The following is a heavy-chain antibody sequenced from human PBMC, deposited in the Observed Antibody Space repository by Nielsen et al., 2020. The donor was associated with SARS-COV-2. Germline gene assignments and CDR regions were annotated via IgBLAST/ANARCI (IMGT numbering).Heavy chain of an antibody. CDR2: ASSDGSKK. D-gene: IGHD3-16*01. CDR1: VFPFSSYV. V-gene: IGHV3-30*18. Sequence: GGSLRLSCVASVFPFSSYVMTWVRQAPGKGLEWVAVASSDGSKKYYADSVKGRFTISRDNSKNTLYLQMNSLRAEDTAVYFCAKEHLVDRALIMYYFDSWGQGTLVTVSS. CDR3: AKEHLVDRALIMYYFDS. J-gene: IGHJ4*02.